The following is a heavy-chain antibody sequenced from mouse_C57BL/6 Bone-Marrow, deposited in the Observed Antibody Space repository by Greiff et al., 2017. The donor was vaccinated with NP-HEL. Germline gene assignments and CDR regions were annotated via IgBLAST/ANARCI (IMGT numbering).Heavy chain of an antibody. V-gene: IGHV1-64*01. J-gene: IGHJ3*01. D-gene: IGHD2-4*01. CDR3: ARSVYDYLAWFAY. CDR1: GYTFTSYW. Sequence: QVQLQQPGAELVKPGASVKLSCTASGYTFTSYWMHWVKQRPGQGLEWIGMIHPNSGSTNYNEKFKSKATLTVDKSSSTAYMQLSSLTSEDSAVYYCARSVYDYLAWFAYWGQGTLVTVSA. CDR2: IHPNSGST.